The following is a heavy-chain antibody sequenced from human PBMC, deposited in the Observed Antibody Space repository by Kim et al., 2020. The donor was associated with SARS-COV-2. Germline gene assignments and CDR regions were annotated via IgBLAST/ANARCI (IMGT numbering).Heavy chain of an antibody. CDR3: ARGWLYYYGSGSYYNAPYYFDY. Sequence: GGSLRLSCAASGFTFGSYSMNWVRQAPGKGLEWVSSISSSSSYIYYADSVKGRFTISRDNAKNSLYLQMNSLRAEDTAVYYCARGWLYYYGSGSYYNAPYYFDYWGQGTLVTVSS. J-gene: IGHJ4*02. D-gene: IGHD3-10*01. CDR1: GFTFGSYS. CDR2: ISSSSSYI. V-gene: IGHV3-21*01.